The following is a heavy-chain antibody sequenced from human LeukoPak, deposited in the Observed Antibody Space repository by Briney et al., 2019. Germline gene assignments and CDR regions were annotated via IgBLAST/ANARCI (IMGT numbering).Heavy chain of an antibody. CDR3: ARDDILTGYPTPFDY. CDR1: GFTFSSYE. Sequence: GGSLRLSCAASGFTFSSYEMNWVRQAPGKGLEWVSYISSSGSTIYYADPVKGRFTISRDNAKNSLYLQMNSLRAEDTAVYYRARDDILTGYPTPFDYWGQGTLVTVSS. V-gene: IGHV3-48*03. J-gene: IGHJ4*02. D-gene: IGHD3-9*01. CDR2: ISSSGSTI.